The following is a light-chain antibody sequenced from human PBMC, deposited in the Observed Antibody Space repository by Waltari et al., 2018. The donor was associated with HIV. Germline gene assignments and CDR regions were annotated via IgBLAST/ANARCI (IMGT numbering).Light chain of an antibody. CDR1: QSVSSY. V-gene: IGKV3-11*01. J-gene: IGKJ4*01. Sequence: EIVLTQSPATLSLSPGERATISCRASQSVSSYLAWYQQKPGHAPKLLIYGASNRATGIPARFSGSGSGTDFTLTISSLEPEDFAVYYCQQRRNLPPGATFGGGTKVEIK. CDR3: QQRRNLPPGAT. CDR2: GAS.